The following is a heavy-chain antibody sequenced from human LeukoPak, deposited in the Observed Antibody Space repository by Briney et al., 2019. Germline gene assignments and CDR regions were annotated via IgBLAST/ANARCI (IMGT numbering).Heavy chain of an antibody. Sequence: ASVKVSCKASGYSFTSFGLSWLRQAPGQGLEWMGWISTNTGNTDYAQEFQDRVTLTTDTSTTTAYMELRSLTSDDTAVYYCAREIPYPDCSSSGCYGPWDYWGQGTLVLVSS. CDR2: ISTNTGNT. V-gene: IGHV1-18*01. CDR1: GYSFTSFG. CDR3: AREIPYPDCSSSGCYGPWDY. D-gene: IGHD2-2*01. J-gene: IGHJ4*02.